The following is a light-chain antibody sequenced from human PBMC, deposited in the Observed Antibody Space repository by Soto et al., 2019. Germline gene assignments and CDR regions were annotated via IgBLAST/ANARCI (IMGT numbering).Light chain of an antibody. CDR3: QLANTFSRIA. Sequence: DIQMTQSPSSVSASVGDTVSITCRASQGIGNWLAWYQHKPGKVPKLLIYAASRLQSGVPSRFTGSGYGADFTLTISSLQSEDFAIYYCQLANTFSRIAFGQATRLEIK. V-gene: IGKV1-12*01. J-gene: IGKJ5*01. CDR2: AAS. CDR1: QGIGNW.